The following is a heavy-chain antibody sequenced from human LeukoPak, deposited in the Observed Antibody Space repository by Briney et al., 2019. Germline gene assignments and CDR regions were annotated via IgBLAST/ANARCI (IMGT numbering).Heavy chain of an antibody. CDR1: GFTFSSYS. Sequence: GGSLRLSCAASGFTFSSYSMNWVRQAPGKGLEWVSYISSSSSTIYYADSVKGRFTISRDNAKNSLYLQMNSLRDEDTAVYYCARGGNYYYDSSGQPTVRGGLYSHDYWGQGTLVTVSS. J-gene: IGHJ4*02. D-gene: IGHD3-22*01. CDR2: ISSSSSTI. V-gene: IGHV3-48*02. CDR3: ARGGNYYYDSSGQPTVRGGLYSHDY.